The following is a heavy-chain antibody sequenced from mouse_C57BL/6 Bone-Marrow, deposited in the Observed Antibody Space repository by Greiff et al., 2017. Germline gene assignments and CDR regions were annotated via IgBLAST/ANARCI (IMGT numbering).Heavy chain of an antibody. J-gene: IGHJ3*01. CDR2: ISSGSSTI. V-gene: IGHV5-17*01. CDR1: GFTFSDYG. CDR3: ARPSEAWFAY. Sequence: EVQLVESGGGLVKPGGSLKLSCAASGFTFSDYGMHWVRQAPEKGLEWVAYISSGSSTIYYADTVKGRFTISRDNAKDTLFLQMTSLRSEDTAMYYCARPSEAWFAYWGQGTLVTVSA.